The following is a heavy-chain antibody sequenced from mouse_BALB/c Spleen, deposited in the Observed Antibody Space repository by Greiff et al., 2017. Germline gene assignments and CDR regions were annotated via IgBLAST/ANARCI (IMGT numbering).Heavy chain of an antibody. CDR2: IHPSDSET. CDR1: GYSFTSYW. CDR3: ARYDYGGYFDV. V-gene: IGHV1-61*01. Sequence: VKLVESGAELVRPGASVKLSCKASGYSFTSYWMNWVKQRPGQGLEWIGMIHPSDSETRLNQKFKDKATLTVDKSSSTAYMQLSSPTSEDSAVYYCARYDYGGYFDVWGAGTTVTVSS. D-gene: IGHD2-4*01. J-gene: IGHJ1*01.